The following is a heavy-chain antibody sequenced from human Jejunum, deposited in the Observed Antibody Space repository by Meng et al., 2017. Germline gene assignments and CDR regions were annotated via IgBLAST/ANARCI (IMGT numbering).Heavy chain of an antibody. D-gene: IGHD7-27*01. J-gene: IGHJ4*02. CDR1: GGFASSGSYY. CDR2: NFDNGRT. Sequence: QVQLKESGPGLLRPSEPLSLTCTVSGGFASSGSYYWTWVRQSPGKGLEWIGYNFDNGRTNYNPSLKSRVTMSVDTSRNQFSLKLSSVTAADTAVYYCARDNWGSIDYWGQGVLVTVFS. CDR3: ARDNWGSIDY. V-gene: IGHV4-61*01.